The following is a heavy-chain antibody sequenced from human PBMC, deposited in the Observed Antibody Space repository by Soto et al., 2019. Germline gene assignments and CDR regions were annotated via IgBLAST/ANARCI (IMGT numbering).Heavy chain of an antibody. CDR1: GFTFSTYV. V-gene: IGHV3-23*01. D-gene: IGHD3-16*02. CDR2: ISGTGVST. CDR3: AKGYRSFDD. J-gene: IGHJ4*02. Sequence: GGSLRLSCAASGFTFSTYVMTWVRQAPGKGLEWVSGISGTGVSTYYADSVKGRFTISRDNSKNTLYLQMNSLRAEDTAVYYCAKGYRSFDDWGQGTRVTVSS.